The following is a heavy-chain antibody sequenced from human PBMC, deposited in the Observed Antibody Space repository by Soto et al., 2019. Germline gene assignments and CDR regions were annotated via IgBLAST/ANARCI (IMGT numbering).Heavy chain of an antibody. V-gene: IGHV1-69*01. Sequence: QVQLVQSGAEVKKPGSSVKVSCKASGGTFSSYAISWVRQAPGQGLDWMGGSIPIFGTANYAQKFQGRVTITADESTSTAYMELSSLRSEDTAVYYCARDLGYSSVWGVFDYWGQGTLVTVSS. D-gene: IGHD6-19*01. CDR3: ARDLGYSSVWGVFDY. J-gene: IGHJ4*02. CDR1: GGTFSSYA. CDR2: SIPIFGTA.